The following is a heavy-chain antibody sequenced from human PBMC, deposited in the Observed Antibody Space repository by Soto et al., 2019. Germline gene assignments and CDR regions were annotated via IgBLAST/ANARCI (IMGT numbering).Heavy chain of an antibody. J-gene: IGHJ3*02. Sequence: QVQLQESGPGLVKPSQTLALTCSVSGDSINIGGYHWAWIRQHPGKGLEWIGYISHTGTSSYSPSLKGRISMSIDSSKNHFSLKLTSVTAADTAVYYCARDPYYDGRSGGGFQIWGQGTTLIVSS. V-gene: IGHV4-31*03. CDR2: ISHTGTS. CDR1: GDSINIGGYH. D-gene: IGHD3-16*01. CDR3: ARDPYYDGRSGGGFQI.